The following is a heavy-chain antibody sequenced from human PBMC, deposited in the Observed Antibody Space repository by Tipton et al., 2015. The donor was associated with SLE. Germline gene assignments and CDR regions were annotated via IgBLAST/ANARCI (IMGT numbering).Heavy chain of an antibody. CDR3: ARDLPPSEY. Sequence: TLSLTCTVSGGSISSGGYYWSWIRQHPGKGLEWIGYIYYSGSTFYNPSLKSRVMISVDTSKNQFSLKLSSVTTADTAVYYCARDLPPSEYWGQGTLVTVSS. CDR2: IYYSGST. V-gene: IGHV4-31*03. D-gene: IGHD1-14*01. J-gene: IGHJ4*02. CDR1: GGSISSGGYY.